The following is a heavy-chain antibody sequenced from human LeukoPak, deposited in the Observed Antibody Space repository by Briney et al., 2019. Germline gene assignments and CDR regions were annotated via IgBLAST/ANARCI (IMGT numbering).Heavy chain of an antibody. Sequence: VASVKVSCKASGYTFTSYGISWVRQAPGQGLEGMGWISAYNGNTNYAQKLQGRVTVTTDTFTSTAYMELRSLRSDDTAMYYCARAEGVVVAAHIDVWGKGTTVTVSS. CDR1: GYTFTSYG. J-gene: IGHJ6*03. CDR2: ISAYNGNT. CDR3: ARAEGVVVAAHIDV. V-gene: IGHV1-18*01. D-gene: IGHD2-15*01.